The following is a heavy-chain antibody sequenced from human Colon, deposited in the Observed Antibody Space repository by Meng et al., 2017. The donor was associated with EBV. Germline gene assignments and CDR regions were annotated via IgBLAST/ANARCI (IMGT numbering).Heavy chain of an antibody. J-gene: IGHJ4*02. Sequence: VQLQASFPGLVKPSWTLSLTCAVSGGSISSSHWWTWVRQPPGKGLEWIGEVYHTGSTKYNPSLKSRLTISVDKSKNQFSLNLTSVTAADTAVYYCARVWQSLTAFFDSWGQGTLVTVSS. CDR2: VYHTGST. CDR1: GGSISSSHW. V-gene: IGHV4-4*02. D-gene: IGHD2-21*01. CDR3: ARVWQSLTAFFDS.